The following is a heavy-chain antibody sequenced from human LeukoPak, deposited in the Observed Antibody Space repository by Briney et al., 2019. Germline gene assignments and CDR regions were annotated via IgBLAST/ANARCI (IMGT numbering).Heavy chain of an antibody. CDR1: GGTFSRYA. V-gene: IGHV1-69*06. J-gene: IGHJ4*02. CDR3: ARDSGANPYYYDSSGYSGIFDY. D-gene: IGHD3-22*01. CDR2: IIPIFGTA. Sequence: ASVNVSCKASGGTFSRYAISWVRQAPGQGLEWMGGIIPIFGTANYAQKFQGRVTITADKSTSTAYMELSSLRSEDTAVYYCARDSGANPYYYDSSGYSGIFDYWGQGTLVTVSS.